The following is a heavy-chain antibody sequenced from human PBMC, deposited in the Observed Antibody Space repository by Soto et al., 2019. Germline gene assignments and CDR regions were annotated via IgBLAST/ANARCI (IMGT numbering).Heavy chain of an antibody. CDR2: ISSSGSTI. Sequence: GGFLRLSYAASGFTFRDYYMSWIRQDPGKGLEWVSYISSSGSTIYYADSVKGRFTISRDNTKNSLYLQMNSLRAEDTAVYYCARDLAIVVVPAANWFDPWGQGTLVTVSS. V-gene: IGHV3-11*01. D-gene: IGHD2-2*01. J-gene: IGHJ5*02. CDR3: ARDLAIVVVPAANWFDP. CDR1: GFTFRDYY.